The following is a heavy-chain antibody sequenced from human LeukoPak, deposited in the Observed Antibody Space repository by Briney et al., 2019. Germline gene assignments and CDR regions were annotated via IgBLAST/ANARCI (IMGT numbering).Heavy chain of an antibody. CDR3: ARDFGTTADWSLLGWFDP. CDR2: ISAYNGNT. D-gene: IGHD3/OR15-3a*01. CDR1: GYTFTSYG. V-gene: IGHV1-18*01. J-gene: IGHJ5*02. Sequence: ASVKVSCKASGYTFTSYGISWVRQAPGQGLEWMGWISAYNGNTNYARKLQGRVTMTTDTSTSTAYMELSRLRSDDTAVYYCARDFGTTADWSLLGWFDPWGQGTLVTVSS.